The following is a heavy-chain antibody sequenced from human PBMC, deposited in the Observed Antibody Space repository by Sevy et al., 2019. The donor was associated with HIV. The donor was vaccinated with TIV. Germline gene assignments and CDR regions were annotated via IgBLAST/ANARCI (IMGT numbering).Heavy chain of an antibody. J-gene: IGHJ3*02. CDR1: GFTFSSYA. V-gene: IGHV3-23*01. CDR3: ATGGGVVTATDAFDI. D-gene: IGHD2-21*02. CDR2: ISGSGGST. Sequence: GGSLRLSCAASGFTFSSYAMSWVRQAPGKGLEWVSAISGSGGSTYYADSVKGRFTISRDNSKNTLYLQMNSLRAEETAVYYCATGGGVVTATDAFDIWGQGTMVTVSS.